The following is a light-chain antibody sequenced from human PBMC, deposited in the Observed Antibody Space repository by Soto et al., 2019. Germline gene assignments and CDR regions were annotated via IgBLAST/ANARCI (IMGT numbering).Light chain of an antibody. J-gene: IGKJ4*01. Sequence: DIQMTQSTSSLSASVGDRVTITCRASQSISSYLNWYQQKPGKAPKLLIYAASSLQSGVPSRFSGSGSGTDFTLTISSLQPEDFATYYCQQSYSTPSTFGGGTKVEIK. CDR1: QSISSY. CDR3: QQSYSTPST. CDR2: AAS. V-gene: IGKV1-39*01.